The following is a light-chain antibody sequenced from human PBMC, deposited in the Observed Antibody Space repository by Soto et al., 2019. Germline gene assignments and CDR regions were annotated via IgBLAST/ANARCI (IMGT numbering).Light chain of an antibody. Sequence: QSVLTQPPSASETPGQRVTISCSGSSSNIASNTVNWYQQLPGTAPKLLIYSHNQRPSGVPDRFSASKSGTSASLAISRLQSEDEADYYCAAWDDSLSGYVFGTGPKVT. CDR3: AAWDDSLSGYV. CDR2: SHN. J-gene: IGLJ1*01. CDR1: SSNIASNT. V-gene: IGLV1-44*01.